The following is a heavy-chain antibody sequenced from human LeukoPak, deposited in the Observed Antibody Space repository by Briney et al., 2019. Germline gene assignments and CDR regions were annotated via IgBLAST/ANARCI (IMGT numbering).Heavy chain of an antibody. CDR3: ARTLSSGWWYLDY. V-gene: IGHV4-39*07. Sequence: PSETLSLTCTVSGGSISSSSYYWGWVHQPPGKGLEWIGSIYYSGSTYYNPSLKSRVTISVDTSKNQFSLKLNSVTAADTAVYYCARTLSSGWWYLDYWGQGTLVTVSS. CDR2: IYYSGST. J-gene: IGHJ4*02. D-gene: IGHD6-19*01. CDR1: GGSISSSSYY.